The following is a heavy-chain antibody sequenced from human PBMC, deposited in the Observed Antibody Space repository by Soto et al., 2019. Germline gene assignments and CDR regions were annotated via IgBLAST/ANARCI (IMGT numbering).Heavy chain of an antibody. CDR3: AKVLVRGIYYYYGMDV. Sequence: GGSLRLSCAASGFTFSSYGMHWVRQAPGKGLEWVAVISYDGSNKYYADSVKGRFTISRDNSKNTLYLQMNSLRAEDTAVYYCAKVLVRGIYYYYGMDVWGQGTTVTVSS. V-gene: IGHV3-30*18. CDR2: ISYDGSNK. D-gene: IGHD3-10*01. J-gene: IGHJ6*02. CDR1: GFTFSSYG.